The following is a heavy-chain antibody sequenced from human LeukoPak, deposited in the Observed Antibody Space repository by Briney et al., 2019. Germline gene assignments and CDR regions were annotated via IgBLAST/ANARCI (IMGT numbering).Heavy chain of an antibody. CDR2: ISSSGSTK. D-gene: IGHD4-17*01. CDR3: AREEVGLGDDFDY. Sequence: TGGSLRLSCAASGFTFSSYEMNWVRQAPGKGLEWVSYISSSGSTKYYADSVKGRFTISRDNAKNSLYLQMNSLRAEDTAIYYCAREEVGLGDDFDYWGQGTLVTVSS. CDR1: GFTFSSYE. J-gene: IGHJ4*02. V-gene: IGHV3-48*03.